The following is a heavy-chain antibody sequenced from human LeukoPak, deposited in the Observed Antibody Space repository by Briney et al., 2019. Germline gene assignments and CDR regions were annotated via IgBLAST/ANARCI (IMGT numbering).Heavy chain of an antibody. Sequence: GGSLRLSCAASGFALSYYGMHWVRHAPGKGLEWVAVISHDGSNIHYGDSVKGRFTISRDNSKNTVYLQMNSLRAEDTAIYYCAKGGIAAAPGDYWGQGTLVTVSS. D-gene: IGHD6-13*01. CDR3: AKGGIAAAPGDY. CDR2: ISHDGSNI. V-gene: IGHV3-30*18. CDR1: GFALSYYG. J-gene: IGHJ4*02.